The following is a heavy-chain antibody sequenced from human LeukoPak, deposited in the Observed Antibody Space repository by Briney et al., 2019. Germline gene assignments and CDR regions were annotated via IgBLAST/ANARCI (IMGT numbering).Heavy chain of an antibody. CDR1: GYSFTTYW. CDR3: ARRVDGNSSGSDY. Sequence: GESLKISCEGSGYSFTTYWIGWVRQMPGKGLEWMGSIYPGDSDTRYSPSFQGQVTISVDESINTAYLQWSSLKAAGTAMYYCARRVDGNSSGSDYWGQGTLVTVSS. D-gene: IGHD6-6*01. CDR2: IYPGDSDT. V-gene: IGHV5-51*01. J-gene: IGHJ4*02.